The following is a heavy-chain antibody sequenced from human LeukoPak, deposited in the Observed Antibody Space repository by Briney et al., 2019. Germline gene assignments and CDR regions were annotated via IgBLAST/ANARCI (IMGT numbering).Heavy chain of an antibody. CDR1: GFTLSTYE. D-gene: IGHD6-13*01. J-gene: IGHJ1*01. V-gene: IGHV3-48*03. CDR3: ARGLYSSSP. CDR2: IGRYGVTT. Sequence: PGGSLRLSCAASGFTLSTYEMNWVRQAPGKGLEWVAYIGRYGVTTYYADSVKGRFTISGDNAKNSLYLQMNTLRAEDTALYYCARGLYSSSPWGQGTLVTVSS.